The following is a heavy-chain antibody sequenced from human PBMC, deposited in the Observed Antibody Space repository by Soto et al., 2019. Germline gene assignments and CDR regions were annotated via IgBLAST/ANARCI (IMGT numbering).Heavy chain of an antibody. D-gene: IGHD5-12*01. Sequence: GASVKVSCKASGYTFTSYAISWVRQAPGQGLEWMGWISAYNGNTNYAQKLQGRVTMTRDTSTSTVYMELSSLRSEDTAVYYCARDQVGRRDGYKFDYWGQGTLVTVSS. V-gene: IGHV1-18*01. CDR2: ISAYNGNT. CDR3: ARDQVGRRDGYKFDY. J-gene: IGHJ4*02. CDR1: GYTFTSYA.